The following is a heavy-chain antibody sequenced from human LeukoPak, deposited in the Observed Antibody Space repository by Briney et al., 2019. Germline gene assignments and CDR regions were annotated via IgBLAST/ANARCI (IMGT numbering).Heavy chain of an antibody. CDR2: IKQDGSVK. V-gene: IGHV3-7*01. CDR3: AKLLGDVTTFDY. D-gene: IGHD3-16*01. J-gene: IGHJ4*02. CDR1: GFTFSRSW. Sequence: GASVKVSCKASGFTFSRSWMTWVRQAPAKGLEWVASIKQDGSVKHYMDSVKGRLTISRDNAENPLYLQMNSLRAEDTAVYYCAKLLGDVTTFDYWGQGTLVTVSS.